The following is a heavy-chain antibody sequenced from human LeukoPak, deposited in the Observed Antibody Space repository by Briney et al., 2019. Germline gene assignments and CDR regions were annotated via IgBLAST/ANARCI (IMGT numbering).Heavy chain of an antibody. Sequence: SETLSLTCTVSGGSISSYYWSWIRQPPGKGLEWIGYIYYSGSTNYNPSLKSRVTISVDTSKNQFSLKLSSVTAADTAVYYCARRGSSGYYVGYWGQGTLVTVSS. J-gene: IGHJ4*02. CDR2: IYYSGST. D-gene: IGHD3-22*01. V-gene: IGHV4-59*08. CDR1: GGSISSYY. CDR3: ARRGSSGYYVGY.